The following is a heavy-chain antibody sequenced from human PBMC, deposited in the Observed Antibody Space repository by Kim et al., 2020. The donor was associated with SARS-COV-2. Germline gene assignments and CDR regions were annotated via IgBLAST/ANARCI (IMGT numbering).Heavy chain of an antibody. D-gene: IGHD5-18*01. CDR3: ARVFSGYSYDYYYGMDV. Sequence: ASVKVSCKASGYTFTSYGISWVRQAPGQGLEWMGWISAYNGNTNYAQKLQGRVTMTTDTSTSTAYMELRSLRSDDTAVYYCARVFSGYSYDYYYGMDVWGQGTTVTVSS. V-gene: IGHV1-18*01. J-gene: IGHJ6*02. CDR1: GYTFTSYG. CDR2: ISAYNGNT.